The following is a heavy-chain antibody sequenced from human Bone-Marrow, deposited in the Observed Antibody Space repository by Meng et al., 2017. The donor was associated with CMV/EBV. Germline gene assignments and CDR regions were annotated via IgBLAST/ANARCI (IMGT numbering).Heavy chain of an antibody. V-gene: IGHV3-53*01. D-gene: IGHD1-1*01. CDR1: GFTVSTCH. CDR2: IDRGGTP. CDR3: ARAVDDVRAFDV. J-gene: IGHJ3*01. Sequence: GGSLRLSCAASGFTVSTCHMTWVRQTPGRGLEWVSVIDRGGTPYYADSVRGRFTISRDNSGNALYFELNSLRVEDTAVYYCARAVDDVRAFDVWGQGALVTGSS.